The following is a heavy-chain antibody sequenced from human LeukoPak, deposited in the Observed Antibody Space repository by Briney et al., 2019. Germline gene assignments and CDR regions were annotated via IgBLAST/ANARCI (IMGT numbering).Heavy chain of an antibody. V-gene: IGHV1-2*02. CDR1: GYTFTGYY. Sequence: ASVNVSCKASGYTFTGYYMHWVRQAPGQGLAWMGWINPNSGGTNYPQKFQGRVTITRGTSISTAYTEPSRLGSDGPARDYLWTEARSNFDSWGQRTLVTVSS. CDR3: WTEARSNFDS. D-gene: IGHD6-13*01. CDR2: INPNSGGT. J-gene: IGHJ4*01.